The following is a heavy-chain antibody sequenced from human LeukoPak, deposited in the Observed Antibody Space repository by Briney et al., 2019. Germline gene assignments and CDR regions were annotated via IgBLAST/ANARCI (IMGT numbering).Heavy chain of an antibody. Sequence: PRGSLRLSCAASGFTFSSYAMHWVRQAPGKGLEWVAVISYDGSNKYYADSVKGRFTISRDNSKNTLYPQMNSLRAEDTAVYYCARDDSSGYYPYWGQGTLVTVSS. CDR3: ARDDSSGYYPY. D-gene: IGHD3-22*01. J-gene: IGHJ4*02. V-gene: IGHV3-30-3*01. CDR1: GFTFSSYA. CDR2: ISYDGSNK.